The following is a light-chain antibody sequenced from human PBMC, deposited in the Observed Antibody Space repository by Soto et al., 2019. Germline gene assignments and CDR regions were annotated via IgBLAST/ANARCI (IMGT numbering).Light chain of an antibody. V-gene: IGLV2-11*01. CDR2: DVT. CDR1: SSDVGGYDF. CDR3: CSYAGSYTLGV. J-gene: IGLJ3*02. Sequence: QSALTQPRSVSGSPGQSVTISCTGTSSDVGGYDFVSWYQQHPGKAPKLIIFDVTKRPSGVPDRFSGSKSGNSASLTISWLQAEDEADYFCCSYAGSYTLGVFGGGTKLTVL.